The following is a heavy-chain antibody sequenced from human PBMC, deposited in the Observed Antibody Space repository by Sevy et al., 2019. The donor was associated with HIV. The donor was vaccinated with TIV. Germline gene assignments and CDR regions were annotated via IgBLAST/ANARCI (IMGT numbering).Heavy chain of an antibody. D-gene: IGHD2-2*02. CDR3: AREIVVVPAAISYLYYYYGMDV. CDR1: GYTFTGYY. Sequence: ASVKVSCKASGYTFTGYYMHWVRQAPGQGLEWMGWINHNSGGTNYAQKFQGRVTMTRDTSISTAYMELSRLRSDDTAVYYCAREIVVVPAAISYLYYYYGMDVWGQGTTVTVSS. J-gene: IGHJ6*02. V-gene: IGHV1-2*02. CDR2: INHNSGGT.